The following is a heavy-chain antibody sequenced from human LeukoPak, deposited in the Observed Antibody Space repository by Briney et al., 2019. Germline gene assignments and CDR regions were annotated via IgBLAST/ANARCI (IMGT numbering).Heavy chain of an antibody. CDR3: AKDNADYPIYYFDS. J-gene: IGHJ4*02. CDR1: GFTFSTYA. Sequence: AGGSLKLSCAASGFTFSTYAMNWVRKAPGKGLEWVSGISASGGGKFYADSVKGRFTISRDKSKSTVSLQMNSLRAEDAAVYYCAKDNADYPIYYFDSWGQGILVTVSS. D-gene: IGHD3-16*01. CDR2: ISASGGGK. V-gene: IGHV3-23*01.